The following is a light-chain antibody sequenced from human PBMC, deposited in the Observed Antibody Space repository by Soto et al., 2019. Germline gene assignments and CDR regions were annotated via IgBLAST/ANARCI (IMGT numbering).Light chain of an antibody. V-gene: IGKV3-15*01. CDR2: GAS. J-gene: IGKJ2*01. Sequence: VMTQSPATLSVSPGERATLSCRASQTIKSNLAWYQQKSGQPPRLLIYGASIRATGIPVRFSGSGSGTEFTLTISSLQSEDSALYYCQQYTNWPLFTFGQGTKLEIK. CDR3: QQYTNWPLFT. CDR1: QTIKSN.